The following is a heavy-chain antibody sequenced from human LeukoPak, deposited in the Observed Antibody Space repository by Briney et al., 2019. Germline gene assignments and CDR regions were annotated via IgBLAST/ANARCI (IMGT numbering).Heavy chain of an antibody. V-gene: IGHV3-21*01. J-gene: IGHJ4*02. Sequence: GGSLRLSCTASGITFSSYAMNWVRQAPGKGLEWVSSISSSSSYIYYADSVKGRFTISRDNAKNSLYLQMNSLRAEDTAVYYCARGTTYGGGDYWGQGTLVTVSS. CDR1: GITFSSYA. CDR3: ARGTTYGGGDY. CDR2: ISSSSSYI. D-gene: IGHD4-23*01.